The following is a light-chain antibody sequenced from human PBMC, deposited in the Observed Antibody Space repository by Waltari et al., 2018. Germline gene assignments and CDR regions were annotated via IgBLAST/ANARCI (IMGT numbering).Light chain of an antibody. Sequence: EIVLTQSPDFLSVAPKQTVTITCRASRTVSSSLHWYQQKPGQTPKLLFDYASQSVSGVPSRFTGSGSGTDYTLTISDLEAEDAATYFCHQSANLPHTFGQGTRLEIK. V-gene: IGKV6-21*01. CDR2: YAS. CDR3: HQSANLPHT. J-gene: IGKJ1*01. CDR1: RTVSSS.